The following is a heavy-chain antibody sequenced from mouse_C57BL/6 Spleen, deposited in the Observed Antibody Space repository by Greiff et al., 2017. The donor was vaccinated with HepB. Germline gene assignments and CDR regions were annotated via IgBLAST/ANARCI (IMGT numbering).Heavy chain of an antibody. D-gene: IGHD6-1*01. J-gene: IGHJ3*01. CDR2: IDPETGGT. Sequence: VQLQQSGAELVRPGASVTLSCKASGYTFTDYEMHWVKQTPVHGLEWIGAIDPETGGTAYNQKFKGKAILTADKSSSTAYMELRSLTSEDSAVYYCTRGVLVPAWFAYRGQGTLVTVSA. CDR1: GYTFTDYE. CDR3: TRGVLVPAWFAY. V-gene: IGHV1-15*01.